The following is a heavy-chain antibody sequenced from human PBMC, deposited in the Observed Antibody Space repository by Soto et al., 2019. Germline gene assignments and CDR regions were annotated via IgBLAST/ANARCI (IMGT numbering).Heavy chain of an antibody. CDR2: MNPNRGNT. CDR3: VGYYYDSSGYYPLYY. CDR1: GYTFTSYD. Sequence: QVQLVQSGAEVKKPGASVKVSCKASGYTFTSYDINWVRQATGQGLEWMGWMNPNRGNTGYTQKFQGRVTMTRNTSISTAYMELSSLRSEDTAVYYCVGYYYDSSGYYPLYYWGQGALVTVSS. V-gene: IGHV1-8*01. D-gene: IGHD3-22*01. J-gene: IGHJ4*02.